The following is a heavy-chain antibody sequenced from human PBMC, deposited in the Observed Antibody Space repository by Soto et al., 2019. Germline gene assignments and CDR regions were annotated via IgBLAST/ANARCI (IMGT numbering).Heavy chain of an antibody. V-gene: IGHV3-11*01. J-gene: IGHJ4*02. Sequence: GGSLRLSCAASGFTFSDHCMSWIRQAPGKGLEWVSYISSSGDIIYYADSVKGRFTISRDNAKNSLYLQMNSLRAEDTAVYYCASDLGYYDSSGYFDYWGQGTLVTVSS. CDR1: GFTFSDHC. D-gene: IGHD3-22*01. CDR2: ISSSGDII. CDR3: ASDLGYYDSSGYFDY.